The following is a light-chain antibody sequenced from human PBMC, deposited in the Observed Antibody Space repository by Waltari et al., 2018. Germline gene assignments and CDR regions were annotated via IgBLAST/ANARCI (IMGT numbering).Light chain of an antibody. CDR1: KLGDKY. CDR3: QAWDSSTVV. J-gene: IGLJ2*01. CDR2: QDS. Sequence: SYELTQPPSVSVSPGQTASITCSGDKLGDKYACWYQQKPGQSPVLVIYQDSKRPSGGPERFSGSNSGNTATLTISGTQAMDEADYYCQAWDSSTVVIGGGTKLTVL. V-gene: IGLV3-1*01.